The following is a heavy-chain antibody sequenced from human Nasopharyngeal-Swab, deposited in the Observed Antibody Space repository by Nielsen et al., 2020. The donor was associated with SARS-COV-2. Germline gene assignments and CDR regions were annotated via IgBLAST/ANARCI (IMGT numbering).Heavy chain of an antibody. CDR2: IKQGGSEQ. D-gene: IGHD2-21*02. CDR3: ARESVVTGMDDATDI. CDR1: GFPFRNYY. V-gene: IGHV3-7*04. Sequence: GVLKISCAASGFPFRNYYMTWVRQPPGKGLEWVANIKQGGSEQFYVDSVKGRFTISRDDAKNSVYLQMNSLRAEDTAVYYCARESVVTGMDDATDIWGQGTMVTVSS. J-gene: IGHJ3*02.